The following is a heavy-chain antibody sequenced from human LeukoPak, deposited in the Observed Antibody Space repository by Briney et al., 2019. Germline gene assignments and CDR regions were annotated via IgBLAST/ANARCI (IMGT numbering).Heavy chain of an antibody. CDR3: ARHGHDTANFEAHFDY. CDR1: GGPFSGYN. Sequence: PWGTLPLTCTASGGPFSGYNWSWIRQSPVKGLEGMANSKYGGATNYSPSLKSRVAMSVDTSRNQFSLTLSSVTAADTAVYYCARHGHDTANFEAHFDYWGQGTLVTVSS. V-gene: IGHV4-59*08. J-gene: IGHJ4*02. CDR2: SKYGGAT. D-gene: IGHD5-18*01.